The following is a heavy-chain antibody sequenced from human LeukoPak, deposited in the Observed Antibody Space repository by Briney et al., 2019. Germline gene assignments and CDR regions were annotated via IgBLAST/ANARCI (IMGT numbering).Heavy chain of an antibody. V-gene: IGHV4-39*02. Sequence: PSETLSLTCTVSGGSISSSSYYWGWIRQPPGKGLEWIGSIYYSGSTYYNPSLKSRVTISVDTSKNQFSLKLSSVTAADTAVYYCAREPRRYSGSYYSAFDIWGQGTMVTVSS. J-gene: IGHJ3*02. D-gene: IGHD1-26*01. CDR3: AREPRRYSGSYYSAFDI. CDR1: GGSISSSSYY. CDR2: IYYSGST.